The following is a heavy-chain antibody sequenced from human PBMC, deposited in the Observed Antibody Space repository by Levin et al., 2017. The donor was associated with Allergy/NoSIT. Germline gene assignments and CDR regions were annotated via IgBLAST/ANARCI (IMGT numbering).Heavy chain of an antibody. Sequence: PGESLKISCEGFGYSFSSYWIGWVRQMPGKGLEWMGIIYPGDSDTRYSPSFEGQVTMSADRSINSAYLQWSSLKASDTAMYYCARSIYYDTSAYTYYFDYWGQGTLVTVSS. CDR2: IYPGDSDT. CDR3: ARSIYYDTSAYTYYFDY. J-gene: IGHJ4*02. D-gene: IGHD3-22*01. CDR1: GYSFSSYW. V-gene: IGHV5-51*01.